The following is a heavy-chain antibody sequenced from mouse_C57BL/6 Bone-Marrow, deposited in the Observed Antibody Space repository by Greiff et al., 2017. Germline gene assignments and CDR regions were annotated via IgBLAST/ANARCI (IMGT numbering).Heavy chain of an antibody. D-gene: IGHD1-1*01. CDR2: IDPNSGGT. J-gene: IGHJ1*03. CDR1: GYTFTSYW. Sequence: QVQLQQPGAELVKPGASVKLSCKASGYTFTSYWMHWVKQRPGRGLEWIGRIDPNSGGTKYNAKFKSKATLTVDNPSSTAYMQLISLTSDDTAVYYCARSGPYYYGSMWYFDVWGTGTTVTVSS. V-gene: IGHV1-72*01. CDR3: ARSGPYYYGSMWYFDV.